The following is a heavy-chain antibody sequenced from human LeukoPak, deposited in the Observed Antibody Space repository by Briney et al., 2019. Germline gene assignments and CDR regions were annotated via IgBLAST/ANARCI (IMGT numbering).Heavy chain of an antibody. CDR2: LSSSSSYI. CDR3: ARWGIAAAGTLFGY. D-gene: IGHD6-13*01. V-gene: IGHV3-21*01. Sequence: GGSLRLSCAASGFTFSSYSMNWVRQAPGKGLEWVLSLSSSSSYIYYADSVKGRFTISRDNAKNSLYLQMNSLRAEDTAVYYCARWGIAAAGTLFGYWGQGTLVTVSS. J-gene: IGHJ4*02. CDR1: GFTFSSYS.